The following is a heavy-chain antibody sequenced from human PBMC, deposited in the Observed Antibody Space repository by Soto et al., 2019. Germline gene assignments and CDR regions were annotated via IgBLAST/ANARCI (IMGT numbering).Heavy chain of an antibody. V-gene: IGHV1-46*01. D-gene: IGHD3-10*02. J-gene: IGHJ4*02. Sequence: ASVKVSCKASGYSLTSYYMHWVRQAPGQGLEWMGITNPSDGSTNYAQKFQGRLTMTSDTSTSTVYMEMSSLRSEDTAMYYCARSYVTGRPIDFWGQGTLVTVSS. CDR2: TNPSDGST. CDR1: GYSLTSYY. CDR3: ARSYVTGRPIDF.